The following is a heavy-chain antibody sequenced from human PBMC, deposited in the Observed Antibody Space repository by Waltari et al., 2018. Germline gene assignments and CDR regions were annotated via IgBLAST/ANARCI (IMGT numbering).Heavy chain of an antibody. D-gene: IGHD6-6*01. J-gene: IGHJ4*02. CDR2: ISSSSSTI. V-gene: IGHV3-48*04. Sequence: EVQLVDSGGGLVQPGGSLSLSCAASDFTFGSYSMNWVRQAPGKGLEWVSYISSSSSTIYYADSVKGRFTISRDNAKNSLYLQMNSLRAEDTAVYYCARGFSSSSVVGFDYWGQGTLVTVSS. CDR1: DFTFGSYS. CDR3: ARGFSSSSVVGFDY.